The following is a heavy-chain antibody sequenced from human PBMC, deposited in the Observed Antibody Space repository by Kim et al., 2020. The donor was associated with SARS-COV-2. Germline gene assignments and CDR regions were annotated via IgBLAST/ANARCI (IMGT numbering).Heavy chain of an antibody. Sequence: ASVKVSCQASGYTFTGHAITWLRQAPGHGLEWMGWMSPYNGNTNYAQKFQGRLIMTIDASTNTAYMELRGLKSDDTAVYYCARTSNYYYNSGIDYWGQG. CDR2: MSPYNGNT. CDR1: GYTFTGHA. D-gene: IGHD3-10*01. CDR3: ARTSNYYYNSGIDY. V-gene: IGHV1-18*01. J-gene: IGHJ4*02.